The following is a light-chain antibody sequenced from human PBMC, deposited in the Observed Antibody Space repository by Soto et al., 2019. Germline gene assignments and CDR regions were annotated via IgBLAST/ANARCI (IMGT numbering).Light chain of an antibody. CDR1: QSLLHSNGYNY. CDR2: LGS. Sequence: DIVMTQSPLSLPVTPGEPASISCRSSQSLLHSNGYNYLDWYLQKPGQSPQLLIYLGSNRASGVPERFSGSGSGTDFTLKISRVEAEDVWVYYCMQTLQSPLTFGGGTKVEIK. CDR3: MQTLQSPLT. J-gene: IGKJ4*01. V-gene: IGKV2-28*01.